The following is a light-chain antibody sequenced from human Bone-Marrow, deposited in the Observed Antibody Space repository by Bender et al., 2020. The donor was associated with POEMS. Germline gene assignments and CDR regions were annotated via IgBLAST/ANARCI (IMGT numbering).Light chain of an antibody. CDR3: SSYTTSSTQV. J-gene: IGLJ3*02. Sequence: QSALTQPASVSGSPGQSITISCTGTSSDVGSYNLVSWYQQHPGKAPKLMIYAVTKRPSGVSTRFSGSKSGNTASLTISGLQAEDEADYYCSSYTTSSTQVFGGGTKLTVL. CDR1: SSDVGSYNL. V-gene: IGLV2-14*02. CDR2: AVT.